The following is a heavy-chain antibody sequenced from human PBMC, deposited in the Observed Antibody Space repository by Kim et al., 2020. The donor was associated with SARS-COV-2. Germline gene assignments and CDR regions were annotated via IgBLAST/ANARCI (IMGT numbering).Heavy chain of an antibody. CDR3: AKHHDILTGYYPTHYYFDY. CDR2: ISAYNGNT. V-gene: IGHV1-18*04. Sequence: ASVKVSCKASGYTFTSYGISWVRQAPGQGLEWMGWISAYNGNTNYAQKLQGRVTMTTDTSTSTAYMELRSLRSDDTAVYYCAKHHDILTGYYPTHYYFDYWGQGTLVTVSS. J-gene: IGHJ4*02. D-gene: IGHD3-9*01. CDR1: GYTFTSYG.